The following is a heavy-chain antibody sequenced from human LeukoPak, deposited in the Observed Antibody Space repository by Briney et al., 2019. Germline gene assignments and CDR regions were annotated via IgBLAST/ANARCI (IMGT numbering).Heavy chain of an antibody. CDR3: ARVMGIMITFGGVIDV. CDR2: IYYSGST. V-gene: IGHV4-59*01. J-gene: IGHJ4*02. Sequence: PSETLSLTCTVSGGSISSYYWSWIRQPPGKGLEWIGYIYYSGSTNYNPSFKSRVTISVDTSKNQFSLKLSSVTAADTAVYYCARVMGIMITFGGVIDVWGQGTLVTVSS. D-gene: IGHD3-16*02. CDR1: GGSISSYY.